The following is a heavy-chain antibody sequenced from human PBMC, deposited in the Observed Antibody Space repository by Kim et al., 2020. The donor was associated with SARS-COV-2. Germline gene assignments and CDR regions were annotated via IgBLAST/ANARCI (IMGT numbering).Heavy chain of an antibody. D-gene: IGHD1-26*01. CDR2: IYYSGST. CDR3: AGVSVGAINWFDP. Sequence: SETLSLTCTVSGGSVSSGSYYWSWIRQPPGKGLEWIGYIYYSGSTNYNPSLKSRVTISVDTSKNQFSLKLSSVTAAATAEYCCAGVSVGAINWFDPCGRG. V-gene: IGHV4-61*01. J-gene: IGHJ5*02. CDR1: GGSVSSGSYY.